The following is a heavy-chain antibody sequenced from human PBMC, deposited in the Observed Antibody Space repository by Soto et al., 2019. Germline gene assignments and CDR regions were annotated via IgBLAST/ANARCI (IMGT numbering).Heavy chain of an antibody. CDR1: GGTFSSYA. D-gene: IGHD3-22*01. V-gene: IGHV1-69*06. CDR3: ARIYYYDSSGYYSEGLYYYGMDA. CDR2: IIPIFGTA. J-gene: IGHJ6*02. Sequence: ASVKVSCKASGGTFSSYAISWVRQAPGQGLEWMGGIIPIFGTANYAQKFQGRVTITADKSTSTAYMELSSLRSEDTAVYYCARIYYYDSSGYYSEGLYYYGMDAWGQGTTVTVSS.